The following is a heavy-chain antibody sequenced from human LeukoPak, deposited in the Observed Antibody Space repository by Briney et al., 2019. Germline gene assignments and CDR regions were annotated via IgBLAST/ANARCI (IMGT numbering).Heavy chain of an antibody. CDR3: ARSSPYSSSWYSAFDT. Sequence: GGSLRLSCAASGFTFSSYDMNWVRRAPGKGLEWVSSISSRSTYVYYADSVKGRFTISRDNAKNSLYLQMNSLRAEDTAVYYCARSSPYSSSWYSAFDTWGQGTMVTVSS. V-gene: IGHV3-21*01. CDR1: GFTFSSYD. D-gene: IGHD6-13*01. J-gene: IGHJ3*02. CDR2: ISSRSTYV.